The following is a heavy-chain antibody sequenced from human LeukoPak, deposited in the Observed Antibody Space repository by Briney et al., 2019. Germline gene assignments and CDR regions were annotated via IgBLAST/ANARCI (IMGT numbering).Heavy chain of an antibody. J-gene: IGHJ4*02. CDR3: AKGCREPALGCFDY. Sequence: PGGSLRLSCAASEFTFSSFAMSWVRQAPGKGLEWVSVISGSAGSTYYADSVKGRFTISRDNSKNTLFLQMSSLRVEDTAVYYCAKGCREPALGCFDYWGQGTLVTVSS. CDR2: ISGSAGST. CDR1: EFTFSSFA. V-gene: IGHV3-23*01. D-gene: IGHD3-16*01.